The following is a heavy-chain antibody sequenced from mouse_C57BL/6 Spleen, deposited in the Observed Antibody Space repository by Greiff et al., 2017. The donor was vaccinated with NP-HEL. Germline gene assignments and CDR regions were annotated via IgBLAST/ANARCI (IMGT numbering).Heavy chain of an antibody. CDR3: TATGVEGYAMDY. V-gene: IGHV5-9-1*02. CDR1: GFTFSSYA. CDR2: ISSGGDYI. J-gene: IGHJ4*01. Sequence: VQLKESGEGLVKPGGSLKLSCAASGFTFSSYAMSWVRQTPEKRLEWVAYISSGGDYIYYADTVKGRFTISRDNARNTLYLQMSSLKSEDTAMYYCTATGVEGYAMDYWGQGTSVTVSS. D-gene: IGHD1-1*01.